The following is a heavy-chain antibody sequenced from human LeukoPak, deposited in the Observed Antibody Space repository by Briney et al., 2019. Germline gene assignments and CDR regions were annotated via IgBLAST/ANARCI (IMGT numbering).Heavy chain of an antibody. D-gene: IGHD5-12*01. J-gene: IGHJ4*02. CDR1: GYSFIDHW. Sequence: GESLKISCKGSGYSFIDHWIGWVRQMPGKGLEWMGIIYPGDSDTRYSPSFQGQVTISADKSISTAYLQWSSLKASDTAIYYCARRYSGYDYGVDYWGQGTLVTVSS. CDR3: ARRYSGYDYGVDY. V-gene: IGHV5-51*01. CDR2: IYPGDSDT.